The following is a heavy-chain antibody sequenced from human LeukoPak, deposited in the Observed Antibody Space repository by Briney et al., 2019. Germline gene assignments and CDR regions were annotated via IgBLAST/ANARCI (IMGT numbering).Heavy chain of an antibody. CDR3: AKDYGTRGTGGAFLDA. D-gene: IGHD1-1*01. CDR1: GFTFSNYG. V-gene: IGHV3-30*02. CDR2: IRYDEGNK. Sequence: GGSLRLSCAASGFTFSNYGMHWVRQAPGKGLEWMTFIRYDEGNKNSADSVKGRFTISRDNSKNTLYLQMNSLRVEDTAMYYCAKDYGTRGTGGAFLDAWGQGTLVTVSS. J-gene: IGHJ5*02.